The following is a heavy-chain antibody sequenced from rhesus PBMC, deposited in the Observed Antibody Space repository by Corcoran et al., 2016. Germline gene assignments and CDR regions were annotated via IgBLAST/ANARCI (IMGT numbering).Heavy chain of an antibody. CDR2: ISPYNGNK. CDR1: GSTFTSYY. J-gene: IGHJ1*01. Sequence: QVQLVQSGAEIKQPGASVKPSCRASGSTFTSYYIHWVRQTPGQGLEWIGLISPYNGNKGNAQRFQGRVALTSDTSTGTGYMELSSLKSEDTAVYYCATETSSSEYLEFWGQGALVTVSS. V-gene: IGHV1-180*01. CDR3: ATETSSSEYLEF.